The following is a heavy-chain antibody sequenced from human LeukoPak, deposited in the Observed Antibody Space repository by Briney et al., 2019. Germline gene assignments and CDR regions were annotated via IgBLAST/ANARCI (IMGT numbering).Heavy chain of an antibody. V-gene: IGHV4-39*01. CDR1: GASINSNYY. CDR3: ATLVRSSKDY. CDR2: IYYTGST. Sequence: PSETLSLTCTVSGASINSNYYWAWIRQPPGKGLEWIASIYYTGSTYYNPSLKSRVTISVDTSKNQFSLKLSSVTAADTAVYYCATLVRSSKDYWGQGTLVTVSS. J-gene: IGHJ4*02. D-gene: IGHD2-2*01.